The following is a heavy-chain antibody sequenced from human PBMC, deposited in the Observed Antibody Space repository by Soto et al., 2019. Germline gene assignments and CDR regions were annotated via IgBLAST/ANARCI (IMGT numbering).Heavy chain of an antibody. CDR1: GYTFTSYD. V-gene: IGHV1-8*01. J-gene: IGHJ6*02. CDR3: ARWPDGYYYYGMDV. Sequence: QVQLVQSGAEVKKPGASVKVSCKASGYTFTSYDINWVRQATGQGLEWMGWMNPNSGNTGYAQKFQGRITMTRNTSISTAYMELSSLRSEDTAVYYCARWPDGYYYYGMDVWGQGTTVTVSS. CDR2: MNPNSGNT.